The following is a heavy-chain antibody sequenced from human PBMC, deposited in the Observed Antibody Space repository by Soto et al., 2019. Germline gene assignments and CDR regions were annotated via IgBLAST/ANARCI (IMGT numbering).Heavy chain of an antibody. CDR1: GGSISSYY. V-gene: IGHV4-59*08. Sequence: SETLSLTCTVSGGSISSYYWSWIRQPPGKGLEWIGYIYYSGSTNYNPSLKSRVTISVDTSKNQFSLKLGSVTAADTAVYYCASATFYYGSSAYYYGYYFDYWGQGTLVTVSS. D-gene: IGHD3-22*01. CDR2: IYYSGST. J-gene: IGHJ4*02. CDR3: ASATFYYGSSAYYYGYYFDY.